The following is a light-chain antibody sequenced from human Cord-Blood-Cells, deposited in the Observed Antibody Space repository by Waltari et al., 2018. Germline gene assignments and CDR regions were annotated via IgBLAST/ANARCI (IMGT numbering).Light chain of an antibody. CDR1: SSDVGSYNL. CDR3: CSYAGSSTYV. CDR2: EGS. J-gene: IGLJ1*01. Sequence: QSALTQPASVSGSPGQSITISRTGTSSDVGSYNLVPWYQQHPGKAPKLMIYEGSKRPSGVSNRFSGSKSGNTASLTISGLQAEDEADYYCCSYAGSSTYVFGTGTKVTVL. V-gene: IGLV2-23*01.